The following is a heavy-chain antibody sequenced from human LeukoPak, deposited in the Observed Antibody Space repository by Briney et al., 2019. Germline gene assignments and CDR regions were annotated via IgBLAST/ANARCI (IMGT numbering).Heavy chain of an antibody. J-gene: IGHJ4*02. CDR1: GFIFSSYA. Sequence: GGSLRLSCAASGFIFSSYAMTWVRQAPGKGLEWVSAISGSGGSTYYADSVKGRFTISRDTSKSTLYLQMNSLRAEDTAVYYCAKRSGDSYYLDSWGQGTLVTVSS. CDR2: ISGSGGST. CDR3: AKRSGDSYYLDS. V-gene: IGHV3-23*01. D-gene: IGHD2-15*01.